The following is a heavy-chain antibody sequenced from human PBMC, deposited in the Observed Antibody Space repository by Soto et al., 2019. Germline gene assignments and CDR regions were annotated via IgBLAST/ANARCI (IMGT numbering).Heavy chain of an antibody. CDR3: AREAIAAAGPLDH. Sequence: LRLSCAASGLILRTYAMHWVRQAPGKGLEWVAVISSDGSEEYYADSVKGRFTISRDNSNSKMFLEMTNLKADDTALYYCAREAIAAAGPLDHWGPGTLVTVSS. J-gene: IGHJ4*02. CDR1: GLILRTYA. CDR2: ISSDGSEE. D-gene: IGHD6-13*01. V-gene: IGHV3-33*01.